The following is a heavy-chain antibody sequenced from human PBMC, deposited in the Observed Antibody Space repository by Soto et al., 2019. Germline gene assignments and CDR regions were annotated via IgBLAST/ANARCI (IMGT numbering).Heavy chain of an antibody. CDR3: ARAVPQQLVVYYYYYMDV. V-gene: IGHV3-11*01. J-gene: IGHJ6*03. CDR1: GFTFSDYY. Sequence: VQLVESGGGLVKPGGSLRLSCAASGFTFSDYYMSWIRQAPGKGLEWVSYISSSGSTIYYADSVKGRFTISRDNAKNSLYLQMNSLRAEDTAVYYCARAVPQQLVVYYYYYMDVWGKGTTVTVSS. D-gene: IGHD6-13*01. CDR2: ISSSGSTI.